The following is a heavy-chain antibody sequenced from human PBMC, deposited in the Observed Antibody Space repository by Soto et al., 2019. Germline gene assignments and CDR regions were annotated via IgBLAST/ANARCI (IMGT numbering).Heavy chain of an antibody. Sequence: VQLVESGGGLVQPGRSLRLSCAASGFRFEDYAMHWVRQAPGKGLEWVSGIAWNSDIIGYADSVKGRFTISRDNGKNSLYLQMNSLRPEDTALYYCAKDHYVSAIYGMDVWGQVTTVTVSS. V-gene: IGHV3-9*01. D-gene: IGHD3-10*01. J-gene: IGHJ6*02. CDR3: AKDHYVSAIYGMDV. CDR1: GFRFEDYA. CDR2: IAWNSDII.